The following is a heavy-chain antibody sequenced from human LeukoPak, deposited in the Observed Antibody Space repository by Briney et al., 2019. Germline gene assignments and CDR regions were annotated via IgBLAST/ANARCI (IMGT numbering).Heavy chain of an antibody. Sequence: GGSLRLSCAASGFTFSSYWMSWVRQAPGKGLEWVANIKRDGSEKYYVDSVKGRFTISRDNAKNSLYLQMNSLRAEDTAVYYCASRSYGSGYYYTQGAFDIWGQGTMVTVSS. CDR3: ASRSYGSGYYYTQGAFDI. V-gene: IGHV3-7*01. CDR1: GFTFSSYW. J-gene: IGHJ3*02. D-gene: IGHD3-22*01. CDR2: IKRDGSEK.